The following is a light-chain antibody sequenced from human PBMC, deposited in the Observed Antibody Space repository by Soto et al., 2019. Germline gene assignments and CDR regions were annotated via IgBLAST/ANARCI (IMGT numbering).Light chain of an antibody. J-gene: IGKJ1*01. CDR2: WAS. CDR1: QSVLYSSNNKNY. V-gene: IGKV4-1*01. Sequence: DIVMTQSPDSLAVSLGERATINCKSSQSVLYSSNNKNYLAWYQQKPGQPPKLLIYWASARESGVPDRFSGSGSGTDFTLTISRLQAEDVAVYYCQQYDSTPWTFGQGTKVEIK. CDR3: QQYDSTPWT.